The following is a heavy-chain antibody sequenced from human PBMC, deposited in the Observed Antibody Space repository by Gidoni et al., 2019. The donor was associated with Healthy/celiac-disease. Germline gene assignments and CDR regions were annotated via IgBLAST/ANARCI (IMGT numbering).Heavy chain of an antibody. CDR1: GGSFSGYY. CDR2: INHSGST. J-gene: IGHJ6*02. D-gene: IGHD3-10*01. CDR3: VRGPHWYYGSGSYSELPYYYYGMDV. V-gene: IGHV4-34*01. Sequence: QVQLQQWGAGLLKPSETLSLTCAVYGGSFSGYYWSWIRQPPGKGLEWIGEINHSGSTNYNPSLKSRVTISVDTSKNQFSLKLSSVTAADTAVYYCVRGPHWYYGSGSYSELPYYYYGMDVWGQGTTVTVSS.